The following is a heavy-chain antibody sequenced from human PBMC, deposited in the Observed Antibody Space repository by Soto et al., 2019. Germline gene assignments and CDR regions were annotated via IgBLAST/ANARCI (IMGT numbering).Heavy chain of an antibody. CDR2: IYWDDDK. CDR3: AHRGGGSYRGY. CDR1: GFSLSTSGVG. D-gene: IGHD1-26*01. V-gene: IGHV2-5*02. Sequence: QITLKESGPTLVKPTQTLTLTCTVSGFSLSTSGVGVAWIRQPPGKALEWLALIYWDDDKRYSPSLKSRLTITNDTSTNQVVLTMTNMDPVDTATYYCAHRGGGSYRGYWGQGTLVTVSS. J-gene: IGHJ4*02.